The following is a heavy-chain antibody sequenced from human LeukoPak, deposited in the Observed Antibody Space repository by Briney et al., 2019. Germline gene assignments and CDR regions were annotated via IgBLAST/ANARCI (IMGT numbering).Heavy chain of an antibody. CDR3: VRDPAILTGLGDAFDL. D-gene: IGHD3-9*01. J-gene: IGHJ3*01. Sequence: PSETLSLTCTVSDYSISSGYYWGWIRQPPGKGLEWIGSIFRTGSTYYNPSLKSRVTLSVDTFKSQVSLRLTSVTAADAAVYYCVRDPAILTGLGDAFDLWGQGTRVTVSS. CDR1: DYSISSGYY. V-gene: IGHV4-38-2*02. CDR2: IFRTGST.